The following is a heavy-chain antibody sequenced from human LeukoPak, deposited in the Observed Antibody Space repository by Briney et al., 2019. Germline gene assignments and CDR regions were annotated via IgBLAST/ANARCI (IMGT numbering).Heavy chain of an antibody. CDR1: GFTFSSYS. Sequence: AGGSLRLSCAASGFTFSSYSMNWVRQAPGKGLEWVSYISSSSSTIYYADSVKGRFTISRDNAKNSLYLQMNSLRAEDTAVYYCARDFEYQLPYYFDYWGQGTLVTVSS. J-gene: IGHJ4*02. CDR2: ISSSSSTI. CDR3: ARDFEYQLPYYFDY. D-gene: IGHD2-2*01. V-gene: IGHV3-48*01.